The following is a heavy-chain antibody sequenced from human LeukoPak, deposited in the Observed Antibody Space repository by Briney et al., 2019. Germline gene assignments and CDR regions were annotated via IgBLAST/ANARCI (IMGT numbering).Heavy chain of an antibody. CDR2: IYTSGST. V-gene: IGHV4-4*07. CDR3: ARGRRTIPGAYYYYIDV. CDR1: GGSISSYY. J-gene: IGHJ6*03. D-gene: IGHD3-9*01. Sequence: SESLSLTCPVSGGSISSYYWSWIRQPAGKGLEWIGRIYTSGSTNYDPSLKSRVTISVDKSKNQFSLKLSTVTAADTAVYYCARGRRTIPGAYYYYIDVWGKGTTVTVSS.